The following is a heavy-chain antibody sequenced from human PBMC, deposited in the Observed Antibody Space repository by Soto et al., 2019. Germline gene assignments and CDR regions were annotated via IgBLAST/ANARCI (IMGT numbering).Heavy chain of an antibody. J-gene: IGHJ6*02. D-gene: IGHD3-9*01. Sequence: GGSLRLSCAASGFTFSSYGMHWVRQAPGKGLEWVAVISYDGSNKYYADSVKGRFTISRDNSKNTLYLQMNSRRAEDTAVYYCAKEKDYDILTGYAYYGMDVWGQGTTVTVSS. CDR2: ISYDGSNK. CDR1: GFTFSSYG. V-gene: IGHV3-30*18. CDR3: AKEKDYDILTGYAYYGMDV.